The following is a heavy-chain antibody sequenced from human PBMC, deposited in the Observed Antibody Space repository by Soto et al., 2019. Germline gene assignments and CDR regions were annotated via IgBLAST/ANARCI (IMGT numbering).Heavy chain of an antibody. CDR2: IYYSGSI. D-gene: IGHD3-10*01. CDR3: ARDLMVALSNGSYYYYGMDV. CDR1: GGSISSGGYY. J-gene: IGHJ6*02. Sequence: QVQLQESGPGLVKPSQTLSLTCTVSGGSISSGGYYWSWIRQHPGKGLEWIGYIYYSGSIYYNPSLKSRVTISVDASKNQFSLKLSSVTAADTAVYYCARDLMVALSNGSYYYYGMDVWGQGTTVTVSS. V-gene: IGHV4-31*03.